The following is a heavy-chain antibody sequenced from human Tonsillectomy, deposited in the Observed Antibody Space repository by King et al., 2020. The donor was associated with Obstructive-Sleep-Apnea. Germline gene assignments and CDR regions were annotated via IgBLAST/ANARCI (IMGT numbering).Heavy chain of an antibody. CDR3: ARVPRIRNILTGYRLGYYYYGMDV. V-gene: IGHV1-8*01. D-gene: IGHD3-9*01. CDR1: GYTFTSYD. CDR2: MNPNSGNT. Sequence: QLVQSGAEVKKPGASVKVSCKASGYTFTSYDINWVRQATGQGLEWMGWMNPNSGNTGYAQKFQVRVTMTRNTSISTAYMVLSSLRSEDTAVYYCARVPRIRNILTGYRLGYYYYGMDVWGQGTTVTVSS. J-gene: IGHJ6*02.